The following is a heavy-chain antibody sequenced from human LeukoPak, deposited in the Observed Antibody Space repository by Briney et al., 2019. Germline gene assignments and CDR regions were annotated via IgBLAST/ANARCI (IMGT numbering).Heavy chain of an antibody. V-gene: IGHV3-48*03. Sequence: PGGSLRLSCAASGFTFSNHDMNWVRQAPGKGLEWVSYIISSGSTIYYADSVKGRFTISRDNAKNSLYLQMNGLRAEDTAVYYCARVDRHSRHFDYWGQGTLVTVSS. CDR3: ARVDRHSRHFDY. J-gene: IGHJ4*02. CDR2: IISSGSTI. CDR1: GFTFSNHD.